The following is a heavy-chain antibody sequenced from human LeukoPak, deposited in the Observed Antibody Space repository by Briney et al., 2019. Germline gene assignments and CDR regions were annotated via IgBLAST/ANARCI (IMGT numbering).Heavy chain of an antibody. CDR3: ARSSVGYDFWSGSFDY. V-gene: IGHV4-59*01. D-gene: IGHD3-3*01. J-gene: IGHJ4*02. Sequence: SETLSLTCTVSGGSISSYYWSWIRQPPGKGLEWIGHIYYSGSTNYNPSLKSRVTISVDTSKNQFSLKLSSVTAADTAVYYCARSSVGYDFWSGSFDYWGQGTLVTVSS. CDR1: GGSISSYY. CDR2: IYYSGST.